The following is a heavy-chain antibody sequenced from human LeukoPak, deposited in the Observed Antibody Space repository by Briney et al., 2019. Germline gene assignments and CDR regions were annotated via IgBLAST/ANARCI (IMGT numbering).Heavy chain of an antibody. CDR2: IYYSGST. Sequence: SETLSLTCTGSGGSISSYYWSWIRQPPGKGLEWIGYIYYSGSTNYNPSLKSRVTISVDTSKNQFSLKLSSVTAADTAVYYCARRKYYYGMDVWGQGTTVTVSS. CDR3: ARRKYYYGMDV. V-gene: IGHV4-59*08. J-gene: IGHJ6*02. CDR1: GGSISSYY.